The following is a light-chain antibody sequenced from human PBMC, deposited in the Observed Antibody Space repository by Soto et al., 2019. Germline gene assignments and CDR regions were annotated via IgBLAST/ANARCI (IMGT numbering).Light chain of an antibody. CDR1: QSVSSSN. CDR2: GES. CDR3: QQYGRSPLS. V-gene: IGKV3-20*01. J-gene: IGKJ4*01. Sequence: EIVLTQSPGTLSLSPGERATLSCRASQSVSSSNLAWYQQKPGQAPRLLMYGESNRATGIPDRFSGGGSGTDFTLTISRMEPEDFAVYYWQQYGRSPLSFGGGTKVEIK.